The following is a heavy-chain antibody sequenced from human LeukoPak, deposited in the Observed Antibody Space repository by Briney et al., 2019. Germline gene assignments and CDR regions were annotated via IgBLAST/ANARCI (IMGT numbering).Heavy chain of an antibody. CDR1: GSSISSSSYY. CDR2: IYYSGST. D-gene: IGHD4-23*01. Sequence: SETLSLTCTVSGSSISSSSYYWGWIRQPPGKGLEWIGNIYYSGSTYYNPSLKSRVTISVDTSKNQFSLKLSSVTAADTAVYYCARGSRYGGNPHPAVAFDYWGQGTLVTVSS. J-gene: IGHJ4*02. V-gene: IGHV4-39*01. CDR3: ARGSRYGGNPHPAVAFDY.